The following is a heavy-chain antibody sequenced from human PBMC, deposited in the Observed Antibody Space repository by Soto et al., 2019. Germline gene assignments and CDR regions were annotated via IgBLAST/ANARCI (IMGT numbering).Heavy chain of an antibody. V-gene: IGHV1-18*04. CDR1: GCTFTSYG. J-gene: IGHJ6*02. D-gene: IGHD2-2*01. CDR2: ISAYNGNT. Sequence: GGSVKVSCKASGCTFTSYGMSWVRQPPGQGREWMGWISAYNGNTNYAQKLQGRVTMTTDTYTSTAYMELRSLRSDDTAVYYCARPSIVVVPAATSGYYYGMDVWGQGTTVTVSS. CDR3: ARPSIVVVPAATSGYYYGMDV.